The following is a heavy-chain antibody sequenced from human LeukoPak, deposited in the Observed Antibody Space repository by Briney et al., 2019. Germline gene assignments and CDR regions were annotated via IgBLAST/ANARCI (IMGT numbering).Heavy chain of an antibody. CDR3: ARAEPGSGYDAFDI. Sequence: SETLSLTCTVSGGSIYNNYWSWLRQPPGRGLEWFGYIYYSGSTNYNPFLKSRVTISVDTSKNQFSLKLSSVTAADTAVYYCARAEPGSGYDAFDIWGQGTMVTVSS. J-gene: IGHJ3*02. CDR1: GGSIYNNY. CDR2: IYYSGST. V-gene: IGHV4-59*01. D-gene: IGHD3-10*01.